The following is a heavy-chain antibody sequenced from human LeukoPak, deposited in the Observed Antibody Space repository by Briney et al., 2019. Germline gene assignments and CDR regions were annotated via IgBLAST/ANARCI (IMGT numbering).Heavy chain of an antibody. D-gene: IGHD6-19*01. V-gene: IGHV3-21*01. CDR1: GFTFSSYS. J-gene: IGHJ3*02. CDR2: ISSSSSYI. CDR3: ARDGLYSSGWYEGDAFDI. Sequence: TGGSLRLSCVASGFTFSSYSMNWVRQAPGKGLEWVSSISSSSSYIYYADSVKGRFTISRDNAKNSLYLQMNSLRAEDTAVYYCARDGLYSSGWYEGDAFDIWGQGTMVTVSS.